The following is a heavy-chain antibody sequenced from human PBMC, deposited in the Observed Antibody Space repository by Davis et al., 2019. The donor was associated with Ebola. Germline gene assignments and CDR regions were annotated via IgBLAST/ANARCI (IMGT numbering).Heavy chain of an antibody. Sequence: PGGSLRLSCAASGFTFSSYAMSWVRQAPGKGLEWVSAISGSGGSTYYADSVKGRFTISRDNSKNTLYLQMNSLRAEDTAVYYCARDFHGYCSSTSCFGYGMDVWGQGTTVTVSS. CDR3: ARDFHGYCSSTSCFGYGMDV. D-gene: IGHD2-2*01. J-gene: IGHJ6*02. CDR1: GFTFSSYA. V-gene: IGHV3-23*01. CDR2: ISGSGGST.